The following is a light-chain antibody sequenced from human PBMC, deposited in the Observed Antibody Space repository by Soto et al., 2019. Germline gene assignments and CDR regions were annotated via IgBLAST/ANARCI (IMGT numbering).Light chain of an antibody. CDR2: DVS. V-gene: IGLV2-11*01. CDR1: SSDVGGYNS. CDR3: CSYAGSYTVV. Sequence: QSVLTQPRSVSGSPGQSVTISCTGTSSDVGGYNSVSWYQQHPGQAPKFMIYDVSKRPSGVPDRFSGSKSGNTASLTISGLQAEDEADYYCCSYAGSYTVVFGAGTKVAVL. J-gene: IGLJ2*01.